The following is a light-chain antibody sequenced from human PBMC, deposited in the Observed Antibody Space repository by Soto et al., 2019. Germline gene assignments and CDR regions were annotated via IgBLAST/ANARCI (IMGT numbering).Light chain of an antibody. CDR3: QSYDSSLSGWV. V-gene: IGLV1-40*01. J-gene: IGLJ3*02. CDR2: GNS. CDR1: SSNIGAGYD. Sequence: QLVLTQPPSVSGAPGQRVTISCTGSSSNIGAGYDVHWYQQLPGTAPKLLIYGNSNRPSGVPDRFSGSKFGTSASLAITGLRAEDEADYYCQSYDSSLSGWVFGGGTQLTVL.